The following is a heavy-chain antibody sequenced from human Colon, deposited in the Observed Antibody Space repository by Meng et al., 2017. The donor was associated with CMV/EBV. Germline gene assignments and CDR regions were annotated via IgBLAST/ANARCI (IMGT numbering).Heavy chain of an antibody. D-gene: IGHD1-1*01. Sequence: ASVKVSCKASGYTFTSYYMHWARQAPGQGLEWMGIINPSGGSTSYAQKFQGRVTMTRDTSTSTVYMELSSLRSEDTAVYYCARDDNWNFPEDCGMDVWGQGTTVTVSS. CDR1: GYTFTSYY. V-gene: IGHV1-46*01. CDR2: INPSGGST. CDR3: ARDDNWNFPEDCGMDV. J-gene: IGHJ6*02.